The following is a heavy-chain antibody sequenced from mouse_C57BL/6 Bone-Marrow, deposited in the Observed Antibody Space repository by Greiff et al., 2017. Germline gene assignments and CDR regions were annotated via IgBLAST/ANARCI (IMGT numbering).Heavy chain of an antibody. J-gene: IGHJ4*01. CDR3: ARLLSMDY. Sequence: VQLQQSGPELVKPGASVKISCKASGYAFSSSWMNWVKQRPGKGREWIGRIYPGDGDTNYNGKFKGKATLTADKSSSTAYMQLSSLTSEDSAVYFCARLLSMDYWGQGTSVTVSS. D-gene: IGHD2-12*01. CDR2: IYPGDGDT. CDR1: GYAFSSSW. V-gene: IGHV1-82*01.